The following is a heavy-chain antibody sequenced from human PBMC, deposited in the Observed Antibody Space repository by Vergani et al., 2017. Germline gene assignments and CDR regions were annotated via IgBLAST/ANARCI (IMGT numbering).Heavy chain of an antibody. CDR3: ATVGLDAFDI. D-gene: IGHD2-21*02. CDR1: GFTFDDYA. J-gene: IGHJ3*02. CDR2: ISWNSGSI. Sequence: EVQLVESGGGLVQPGRSLRLSCAASGFTFDDYAMHWVRQAPGKGLEWVSGISWNSGSIGYADSVKGRFTISRDNAKNSLYLQMNSLRAEDTAVYYCATVGLDAFDIWGQGTMVTVSS. V-gene: IGHV3-9*01.